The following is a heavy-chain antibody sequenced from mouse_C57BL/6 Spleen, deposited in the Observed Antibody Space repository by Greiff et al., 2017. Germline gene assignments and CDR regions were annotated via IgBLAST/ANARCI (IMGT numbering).Heavy chain of an antibody. D-gene: IGHD1-1*01. CDR3: ARPNYYGRGDYYAMDY. Sequence: EVHLVESGGGLVKPGGSLKLSCAASGFTFSSYTMSWVRQTPETRLEWVATISGGGGNTYYPDSVTGRFTISSDTAKNTLYLQMSSLRSEDTALYYCARPNYYGRGDYYAMDYWGQGTSVTVSS. CDR2: ISGGGGNT. V-gene: IGHV5-9*01. J-gene: IGHJ4*01. CDR1: GFTFSSYT.